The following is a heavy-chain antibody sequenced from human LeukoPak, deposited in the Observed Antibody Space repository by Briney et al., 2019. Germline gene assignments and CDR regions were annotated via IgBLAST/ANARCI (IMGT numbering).Heavy chain of an antibody. CDR2: INPDTGDK. CDR3: ARTTSMTASGYDY. V-gene: IGHV1-8*03. Sequence: EASVKVSCKASGYTFTNYHINWVRQASGQRREWMTWINPDTGDKGYARKFQDRVTITTDTSISTAYMELSSLSSEDTAVYFCARTTSMTASGYDYWGQGTLVTVSS. D-gene: IGHD2-21*02. J-gene: IGHJ4*02. CDR1: GYTFTNYH.